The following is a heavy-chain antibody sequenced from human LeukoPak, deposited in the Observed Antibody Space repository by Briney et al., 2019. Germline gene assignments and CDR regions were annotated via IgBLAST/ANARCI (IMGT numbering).Heavy chain of an antibody. Sequence: GGSLRLSCAASGFTFSSYGMHWVRQAPGKGLEWVAVIWYDGSNKYYADSVKGRFTISRDNAKNSLYLQMNSLRAEDTAVYYCARDSRYYGSFDYWGQGTLVTVSS. CDR1: GFTFSSYG. CDR2: IWYDGSNK. J-gene: IGHJ4*02. V-gene: IGHV3-33*01. CDR3: ARDSRYYGSFDY. D-gene: IGHD3-10*01.